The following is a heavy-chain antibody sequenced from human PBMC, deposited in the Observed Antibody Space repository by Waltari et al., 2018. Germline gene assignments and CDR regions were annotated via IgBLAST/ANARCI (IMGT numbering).Heavy chain of an antibody. CDR2: INHRGDT. V-gene: IGHV4-34*02. Sequence: QVQLQQSGAGLLKPSETLSLTCVVHGESSSGYFWSWIRLRPGKGLEWIGEINHRGDTNYNPSLDASLKSRLSWSEDTSNNRFSLTIRSVTASDTAVYYCARGGTVTTRFDFWGQGIQVTVSS. CDR3: ARGGTVTTRFDF. J-gene: IGHJ4*02. CDR1: GESSSGYF. D-gene: IGHD4-17*01.